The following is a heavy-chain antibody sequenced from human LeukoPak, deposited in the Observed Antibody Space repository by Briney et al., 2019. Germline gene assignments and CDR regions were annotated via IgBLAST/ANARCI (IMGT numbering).Heavy chain of an antibody. V-gene: IGHV4-38-2*01. D-gene: IGHD6-6*01. CDR3: ARDKYTTSSGASSEFDY. J-gene: IGHJ4*02. Sequence: KASETLSLTCAVSGYSIGSGYYWAWIRQPPGKGLEWIGSIYHSGSTYYNPSLKSRVTISVDRSRNQFSLKMTSVTAADTAVFYCARDKYTTSSGASSEFDYWGQGTLVIVSS. CDR2: IYHSGST. CDR1: GYSIGSGYY.